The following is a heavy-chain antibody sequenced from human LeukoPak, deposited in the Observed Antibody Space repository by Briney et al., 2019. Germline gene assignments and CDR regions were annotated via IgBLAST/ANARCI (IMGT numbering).Heavy chain of an antibody. CDR1: GGSFSGYY. D-gene: IGHD3-22*01. CDR2: INHSGST. J-gene: IGHJ4*02. CDR3: ASPNYYDSSGQDY. V-gene: IGHV4-34*01. Sequence: SETLSLTCAVYGGSFSGYYWSWIRQPPGKGLEWLGEINHSGSTNYNPSLKSRVTISVDTSKNQFSLKLSSVTAADTAVYYCASPNYYDSSGQDYWGQGTLVTVSS.